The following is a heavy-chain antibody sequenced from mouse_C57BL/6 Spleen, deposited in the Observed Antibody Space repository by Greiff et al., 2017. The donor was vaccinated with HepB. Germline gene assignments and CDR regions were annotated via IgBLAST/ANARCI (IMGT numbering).Heavy chain of an antibody. CDR2: ISYDGSN. J-gene: IGHJ4*01. D-gene: IGHD1-1*01. V-gene: IGHV3-6*01. Sequence: EVKVEESGPGLVKPSQSLSLTCSVTGYSITSGYYWNWIRQFPGNKLEWMGYISYDGSNNYNPSLKNRISITRDTSKNQFFLKLNSVTTEDTATYYCAREPTTVVARDYAMDYWGQGTSVTVSS. CDR3: AREPTTVVARDYAMDY. CDR1: GYSITSGYY.